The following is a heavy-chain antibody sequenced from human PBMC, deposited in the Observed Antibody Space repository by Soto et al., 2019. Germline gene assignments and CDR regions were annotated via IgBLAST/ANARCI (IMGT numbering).Heavy chain of an antibody. CDR2: IYYSGST. CDR3: ARRMALYSSGWHFDY. D-gene: IGHD6-19*01. Sequence: PSETLSLTCPVSGGSVSSGSYYWSWIRQPPGKGLEWIGYIYYSGSTNYNPSLKSRVTISVDTSKNQFSLKLSSVTAADTAVYYCARRMALYSSGWHFDYWGQGTLVTVSS. CDR1: GGSVSSGSYY. V-gene: IGHV4-61*01. J-gene: IGHJ4*02.